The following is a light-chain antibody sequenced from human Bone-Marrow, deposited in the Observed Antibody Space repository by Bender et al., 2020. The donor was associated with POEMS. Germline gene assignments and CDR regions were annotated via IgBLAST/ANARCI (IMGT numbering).Light chain of an antibody. CDR3: VTWLDKWSGPV. J-gene: IGLJ3*02. CDR2: NNS. CDR1: SSKFGSYP. Sequence: QSVLTQPPSASGTPGQRVTISCSGSSSKFGSYPVNWYQQLPGAAPKLVIFNNSQRPSGVPDRFSASKSGTSASLAINGLQSEDEADYYCVTWLDKWSGPVFGGGTKVTVL. V-gene: IGLV1-44*01.